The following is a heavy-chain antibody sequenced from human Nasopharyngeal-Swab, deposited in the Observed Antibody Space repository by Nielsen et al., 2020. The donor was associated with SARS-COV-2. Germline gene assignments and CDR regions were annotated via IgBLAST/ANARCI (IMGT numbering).Heavy chain of an antibody. CDR3: ASYSRLLGLFDY. J-gene: IGHJ4*02. V-gene: IGHV4-59*01. CDR1: GGSISSYY. CDR2: IYYSGST. Sequence: GSLRLSCTVSGGSISSYYWSWIRHPPGKGLEWIGYIYYSGSTNYNPSLKSRVTISVDTSKNQFSLKLSSVTAADTAVYYCASYSRLLGLFDYWGQGTLVTVSS. D-gene: IGHD2-15*01.